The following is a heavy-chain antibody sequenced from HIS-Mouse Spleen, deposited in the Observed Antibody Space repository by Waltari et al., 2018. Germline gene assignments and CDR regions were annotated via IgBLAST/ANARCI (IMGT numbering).Heavy chain of an antibody. Sequence: EVQLVESGGGLVQPGGSLRLSCAASGFTFSSYWMHWVRQAPGKGLVWVSRINRDGSRPRYAESVKGRFTISRDNAKNTLYLQMNSLRAEDTAVYYCARDLGYSSSSEVWFDPWGQGTLVTVSS. J-gene: IGHJ5*02. V-gene: IGHV3-74*01. CDR1: GFTFSSYW. D-gene: IGHD6-6*01. CDR2: INRDGSRP. CDR3: ARDLGYSSSSEVWFDP.